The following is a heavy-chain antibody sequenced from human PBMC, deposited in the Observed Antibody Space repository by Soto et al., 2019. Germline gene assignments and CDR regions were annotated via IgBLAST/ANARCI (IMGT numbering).Heavy chain of an antibody. CDR1: GFTFSDHY. D-gene: IGHD2-2*01. Sequence: EVQLVESGGGLVQPGGSLRLSCAASGFTFSDHYMDWVRQAPGKGLEWVGRTGNIANGYTTEYAASVKGRFTISRDDSKNSLDLQMTSLKTEDTSVYSCAREGGYCSSSSCYRPPDYGGQGTLVIVSS. CDR2: TGNIANGYTT. J-gene: IGHJ4*02. CDR3: AREGGYCSSSSCYRPPDY. V-gene: IGHV3-72*01.